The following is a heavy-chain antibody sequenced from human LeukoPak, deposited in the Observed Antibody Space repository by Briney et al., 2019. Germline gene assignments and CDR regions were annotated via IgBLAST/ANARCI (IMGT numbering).Heavy chain of an antibody. CDR1: GYTFTCYY. J-gene: IGHJ4*02. CDR3: ARDGYYDYVWGSYRPPGYYFDY. V-gene: IGHV1-46*01. CDR2: INPSGGST. D-gene: IGHD3-16*02. Sequence: ASVKVSCKASGYTFTCYYMHWVRQAPGQGLEWMGIINPSGGSTSYAQKFQGRVTMTRDTSTSTVYMELSSLRSEDTAVYYCARDGYYDYVWGSYRPPGYYFDYWGQGTLVTVSS.